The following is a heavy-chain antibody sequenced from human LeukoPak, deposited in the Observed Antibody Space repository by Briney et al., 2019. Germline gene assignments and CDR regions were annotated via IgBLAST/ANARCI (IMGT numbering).Heavy chain of an antibody. Sequence: GGSLRLSCAASGFTFSNAWMSWVRQAPGKGLEWVGRIKSKTDGGTTDYAAPVKGRFTISRDDSKNTRYLQMNSLKTEDTAVYYCTTSSGYDGFDPWGQGTLVTVSS. V-gene: IGHV3-15*01. J-gene: IGHJ5*02. D-gene: IGHD5-12*01. CDR2: IKSKTDGGTT. CDR3: TTSSGYDGFDP. CDR1: GFTFSNAW.